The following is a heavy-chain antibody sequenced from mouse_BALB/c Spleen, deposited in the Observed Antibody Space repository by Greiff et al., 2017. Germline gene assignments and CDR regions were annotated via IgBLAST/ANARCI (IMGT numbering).Heavy chain of an antibody. V-gene: IGHV5-9-3*01. CDR3: ARHGGSGPYAMDY. D-gene: IGHD1-1*02. Sequence: EVQLVESGGGLVKPGGSLKLSCAASGFTFSSYAMSWVRQTPEKRLEWVATISSGGSYTYYPDSVKGRFTISRDNAKNTLYLQMSSLRSEDTAMYYCARHGGSGPYAMDYWGQGTSVTVSS. CDR2: ISSGGSYT. J-gene: IGHJ4*01. CDR1: GFTFSSYA.